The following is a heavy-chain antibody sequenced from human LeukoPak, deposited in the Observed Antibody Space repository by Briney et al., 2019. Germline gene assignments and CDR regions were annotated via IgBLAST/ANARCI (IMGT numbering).Heavy chain of an antibody. CDR1: GFSVSTYG. CDR2: ISASGSRT. D-gene: IGHD5-12*01. CDR3: AKDRDGYSGARGFDC. Sequence: GGSLRLSCAASGFSVSTYGMSWVRQAPGKGLEWVSGISASGSRTYYADSVKGRFTISRDNSKNTLHLQMNSPGAADTAVYYCAKDRDGYSGARGFDCWGQGTLVTVSS. V-gene: IGHV3-23*01. J-gene: IGHJ4*02.